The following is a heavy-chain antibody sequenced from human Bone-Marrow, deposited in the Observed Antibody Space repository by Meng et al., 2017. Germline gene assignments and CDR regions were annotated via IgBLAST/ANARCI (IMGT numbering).Heavy chain of an antibody. CDR3: AKDQDGSGSYYSEYFQH. Sequence: ETLSLTCAASGFTFSDYYMSWIRQAPGKGLEWVSAISGSGGSTYYADSVKGRFTISRDNSKNTLYLQMNSLRAEDTAVYYCAKDQDGSGSYYSEYFQHWGQGTLVTVSS. CDR1: GFTFSDYY. J-gene: IGHJ1*01. D-gene: IGHD1-26*01. CDR2: ISGSGGST. V-gene: IGHV3-23*01.